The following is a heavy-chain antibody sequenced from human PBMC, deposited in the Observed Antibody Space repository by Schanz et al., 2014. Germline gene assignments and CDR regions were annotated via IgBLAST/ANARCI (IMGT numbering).Heavy chain of an antibody. CDR1: GFTFRSYA. CDR3: AKDGVPSPWVCFGGYCYSGGADY. J-gene: IGHJ4*02. D-gene: IGHD2-21*02. CDR2: ISGSGDHT. Sequence: EVQLLESGGGLIQPGGSLRLSCAASGFTFRSYAMSWVRQAPGKGLEWVSVISGSGDHTHYADSGKGRFTISRDTSGNTLYLQMNSLTGEDTAVYYCAKDGVPSPWVCFGGYCYSGGADYWGQGTLVTVSS. V-gene: IGHV3-23*01.